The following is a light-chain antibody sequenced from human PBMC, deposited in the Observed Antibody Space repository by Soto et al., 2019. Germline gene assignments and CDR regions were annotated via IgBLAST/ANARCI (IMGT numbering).Light chain of an antibody. CDR1: SSNIGDNT. V-gene: IGLV1-44*01. CDR3: AAWDDSLNAL. CDR2: IND. J-gene: IGLJ1*01. Sequence: QSVLTQPPSASGTPGQRITISCSGSSSNIGDNTVNWYQQLPGAAPKLLIYINDQRHSGVPDRFSGSKSGTSASLAISGLQPEDEADYYCAAWDDSLNALFGTGTKLTVL.